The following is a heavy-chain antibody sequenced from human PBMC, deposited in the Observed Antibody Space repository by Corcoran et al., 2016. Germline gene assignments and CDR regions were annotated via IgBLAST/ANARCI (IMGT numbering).Heavy chain of an antibody. V-gene: IGHV3-53*01. Sequence: EVQLVESGGGLIQPGGSLRLSCAASGFIVSNNYMTWVRQAPGGGLEWVSIIYNSGSTLHADSVKGRFTISRDNSKNTVYLQMNSLGAEDTAVYYCARLYCDSSGYNWYFDLWGRGTLVTVSS. CDR3: ARLYCDSSGYNWYFDL. CDR1: GFIVSNNY. J-gene: IGHJ2*01. D-gene: IGHD3-22*01. CDR2: IYNSGST.